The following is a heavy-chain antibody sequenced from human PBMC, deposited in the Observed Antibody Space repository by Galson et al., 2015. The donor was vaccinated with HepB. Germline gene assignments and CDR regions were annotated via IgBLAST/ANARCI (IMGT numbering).Heavy chain of an antibody. CDR3: ARAAITFGGVNLSGGYNWFDP. Sequence: SVKVSCKASGYTFTSYAMHWVRQAPGQRLEWMGWINAGNGNTKYSQKFQGRVTITRDTSASTAYMELSSLRSEDTAVYYCARAAITFGGVNLSGGYNWFDPWGQGTLVTVSS. D-gene: IGHD3-16*01. CDR2: INAGNGNT. V-gene: IGHV1-3*01. J-gene: IGHJ5*02. CDR1: GYTFTSYA.